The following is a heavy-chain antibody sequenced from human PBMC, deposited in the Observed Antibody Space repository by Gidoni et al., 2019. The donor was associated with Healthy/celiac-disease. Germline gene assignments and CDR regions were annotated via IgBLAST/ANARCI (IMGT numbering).Heavy chain of an antibody. CDR1: GFTFDDYS. V-gene: IGHV3-43*01. D-gene: IGHD1-26*01. J-gene: IGHJ4*02. CDR3: AKELQGVYWQVGY. Sequence: EVQLVESGGTVVQSGGSLRLSCAASGFTFDDYSMHWVRQAPGKGLEWVSVIDGHGGGRHYADSVKGRFTISRDNSKNSLYLQMKSLRTEDTAFYYCAKELQGVYWQVGYWGQGTLVTVSS. CDR2: IDGHGGGR.